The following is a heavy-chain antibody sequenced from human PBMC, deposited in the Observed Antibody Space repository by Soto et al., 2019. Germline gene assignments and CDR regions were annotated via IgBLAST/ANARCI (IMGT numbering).Heavy chain of an antibody. CDR1: GGSISSYY. CDR2: MYHSGST. Sequence: QVQLQESGPGLVKPSETLSLTCTVSGGSISSYYWSWIRQPPGKGLEWIGYMYHSGSTNCNPSLKSRVAITVDTSKNHFSLKLSSVAAADTAVYYCARHSVTRGYFDYWGQGTLVTVSS. J-gene: IGHJ4*02. D-gene: IGHD4-17*01. CDR3: ARHSVTRGYFDY. V-gene: IGHV4-59*08.